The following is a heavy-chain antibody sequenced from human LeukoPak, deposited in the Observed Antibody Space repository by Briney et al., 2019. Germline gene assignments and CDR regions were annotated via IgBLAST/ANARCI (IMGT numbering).Heavy chain of an antibody. Sequence: SETLSLTCAVYGGSFSGYYWSWIRQPPGKGLEWIGEINHSGSTNYNPSLKSRVTISVDTSKNQFSLKLSSVTAADTAVYYCARGSHPDYYDSSGYSYWGQGTLVTVSS. V-gene: IGHV4-34*01. CDR2: INHSGST. D-gene: IGHD3-22*01. CDR3: ARGSHPDYYDSSGYSY. CDR1: GGSFSGYY. J-gene: IGHJ4*02.